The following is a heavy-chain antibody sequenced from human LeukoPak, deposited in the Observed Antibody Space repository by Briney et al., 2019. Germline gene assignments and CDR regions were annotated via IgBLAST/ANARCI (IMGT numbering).Heavy chain of an antibody. CDR3: ARDHVGGKYYYMDV. D-gene: IGHD3-16*01. J-gene: IGHJ6*03. V-gene: IGHV3-7*01. Sequence: PGGSLRLSCAASGFTFSSYWMSWVRQAPGKGLEWVANIKQDGSEKYYVDSVKGRFTISRDNAKNSLYLQMSSLRVEDAAVYYCARDHVGGKYYYMDVWGKGTTVTVSS. CDR1: GFTFSSYW. CDR2: IKQDGSEK.